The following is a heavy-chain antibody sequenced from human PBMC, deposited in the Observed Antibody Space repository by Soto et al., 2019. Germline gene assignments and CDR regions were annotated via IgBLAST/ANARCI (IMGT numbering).Heavy chain of an antibody. CDR2: IYYSGST. J-gene: IGHJ5*02. V-gene: IGHV4-59*08. D-gene: IGHD6-19*01. CDR3: ARRLAVAGTYWFDP. CDR1: GGSISSYY. Sequence: PSETLYLTCTVSGGSISSYYWSWIRQPPGKGLEWIGYIYYSGSTNYNPSLKSRVTISVDMSKNQFSLKLSSVTAADTVVYYCARRLAVAGTYWFDPWGQGTLVTVSS.